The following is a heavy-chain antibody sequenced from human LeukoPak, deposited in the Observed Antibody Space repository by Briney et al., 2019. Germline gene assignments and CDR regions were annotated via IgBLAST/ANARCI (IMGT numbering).Heavy chain of an antibody. CDR3: ARARGSGYFHDAFDI. V-gene: IGHV4-34*01. Sequence: SETLSLTCAVYGGSFSGYYWSWIRQPPGKGLGWIGEINHSGSTNYNPSLKSRVTISVDTSKNQFSLKLSSVTAADTAVYYCARARGSGYFHDAFDIWGQGTMVTVSS. J-gene: IGHJ3*02. CDR2: INHSGST. D-gene: IGHD3-22*01. CDR1: GGSFSGYY.